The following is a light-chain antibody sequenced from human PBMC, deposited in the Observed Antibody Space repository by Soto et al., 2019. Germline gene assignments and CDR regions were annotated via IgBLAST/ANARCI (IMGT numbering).Light chain of an antibody. Sequence: DIQMTQSPSSLSASVGDRVTITCRASQSISTSLNWYEKKPGKVPNLLIYAASSLQSGVPSRFSGSGYGPEFTLTISSLQPEDSATYYCQQSYSLPFTFGQGTKVDIK. J-gene: IGKJ2*01. CDR2: AAS. CDR3: QQSYSLPFT. V-gene: IGKV1-39*01. CDR1: QSISTS.